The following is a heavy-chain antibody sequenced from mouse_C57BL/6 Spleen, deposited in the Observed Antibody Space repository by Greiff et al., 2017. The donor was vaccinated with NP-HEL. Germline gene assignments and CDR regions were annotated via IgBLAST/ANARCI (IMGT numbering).Heavy chain of an antibody. D-gene: IGHD1-2*01. J-gene: IGHJ2*01. Sequence: VQVVESGPELVKPGASVKISCKASGYAFSSSWMNWVKQRPGKGLEWIGRIYPGDGDTNYNGKFKGKATLTADKSSSTAYMQLSSLTSEDSAVYFCASGWLFDYWGQGTTLTVSS. CDR2: IYPGDGDT. V-gene: IGHV1-82*01. CDR1: GYAFSSSW. CDR3: ASGWLFDY.